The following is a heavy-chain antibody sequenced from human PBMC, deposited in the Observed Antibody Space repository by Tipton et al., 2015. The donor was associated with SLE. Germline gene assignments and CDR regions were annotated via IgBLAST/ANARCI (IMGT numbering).Heavy chain of an antibody. J-gene: IGHJ6*02. CDR3: ASLYDSGGMDV. CDR2: IYYSGST. CDR1: GGSISSSSYY. D-gene: IGHD3-10*01. Sequence: TLSLTCTVSGGSISSSSYYWGWIRQPPGKGLEWIGYIYYSGSTNYNPSLKSRVTMSVDTSKNQFSLKLSSVTAADTAVYYCASLYDSGGMDVWGQGTTVTVSS. V-gene: IGHV4-61*05.